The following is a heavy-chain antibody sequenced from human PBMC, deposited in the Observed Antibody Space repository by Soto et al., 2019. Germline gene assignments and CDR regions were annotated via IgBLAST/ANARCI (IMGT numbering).Heavy chain of an antibody. V-gene: IGHV4-59*01. CDR1: GGSISSYY. Sequence: SETLSLTCTVSGGSISSYYWSWIRQPPGKGLEWIGYIYYSGSTNYNPSLKSRVTISVDTSKNPFSLKLSSVTAADTAVYYCARGAWDIVVVPAVPTLDYYYYYMDVWGKGTTVTVSS. CDR3: ARGAWDIVVVPAVPTLDYYYYYMDV. J-gene: IGHJ6*03. CDR2: IYYSGST. D-gene: IGHD2-2*01.